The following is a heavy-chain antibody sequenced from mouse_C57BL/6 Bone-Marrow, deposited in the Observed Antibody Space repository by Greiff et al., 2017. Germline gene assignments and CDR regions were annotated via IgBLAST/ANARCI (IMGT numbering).Heavy chain of an antibody. D-gene: IGHD1-1*01. CDR2: IYPGSGST. J-gene: IGHJ4*01. Sequence: QVQLQQPGAELVKPGASVKMSCKASGYTFTSYWITWVKQRTGQGLEWIGDIYPGSGSTNYNEKFKSKATLTVDTSSSTAYMQLSSLTSEDSAVYYCARYYYYGSSYAMDYWGQGTSVTVSS. CDR3: ARYYYYGSSYAMDY. CDR1: GYTFTSYW. V-gene: IGHV1-55*01.